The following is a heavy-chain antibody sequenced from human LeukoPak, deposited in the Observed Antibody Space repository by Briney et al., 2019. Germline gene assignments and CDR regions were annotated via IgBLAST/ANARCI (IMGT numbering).Heavy chain of an antibody. Sequence: GGSLRLSCAASGFTFSSYGMHWVRQAPGKGLEWVAVISYDGSNKYYADSVKGRFTISRDNSKNTLYLQMNNLRVEDTAVYYCVKEFKSMVAFENWGQGTLVTVSS. D-gene: IGHD3-10*01. CDR3: VKEFKSMVAFEN. J-gene: IGHJ4*02. V-gene: IGHV3-30*18. CDR2: ISYDGSNK. CDR1: GFTFSSYG.